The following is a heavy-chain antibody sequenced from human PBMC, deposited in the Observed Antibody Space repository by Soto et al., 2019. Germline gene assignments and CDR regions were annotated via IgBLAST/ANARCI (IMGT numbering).Heavy chain of an antibody. CDR3: AKDKGLRGSSYFGD. Sequence: EVQLRQSGGGVVQPGGSLRLSCVASGFSFNNYAMTWVRQAPGKGLEWVSGISGSGDGTYYADSVKDRFSVSRDKSTSTVHLQMSSLRVEDTAVYYCAKDKGLRGSSYFGDWGQGAVVIVSS. V-gene: IGHV3-23*01. CDR2: ISGSGDGT. D-gene: IGHD3-16*01. CDR1: GFSFNNYA. J-gene: IGHJ4*02.